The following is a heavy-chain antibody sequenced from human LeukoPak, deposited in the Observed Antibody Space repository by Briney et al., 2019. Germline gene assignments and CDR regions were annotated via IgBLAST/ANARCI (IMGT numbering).Heavy chain of an antibody. J-gene: IGHJ4*02. CDR1: GGTFSSYT. D-gene: IGHD6-13*01. CDR3: ARARIAAAGTHRVGPQYYFDY. Sequence: SVKVSCKASGGTFSSYTISWVRQAPGQGLEWMGRIIPILGIANYAQKFQGRVTITTDESTSTAYMELSSLRSEDTAVYYCARARIAAAGTHRVGPQYYFDYWGQGTLVTVSS. V-gene: IGHV1-69*16. CDR2: IIPILGIA.